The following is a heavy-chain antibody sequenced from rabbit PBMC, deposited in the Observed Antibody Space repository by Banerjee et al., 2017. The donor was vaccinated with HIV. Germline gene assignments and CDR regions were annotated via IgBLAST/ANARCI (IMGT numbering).Heavy chain of an antibody. CDR3: AGGGAGYGWTRLDL. D-gene: IGHD6-1*01. CDR1: GIDFSSYYY. CDR2: IYNGNGNT. J-gene: IGHJ3*01. Sequence: QSLEESGGDLVKPGASLTLTCTASGIDFSSYYYMCWVRQAPGKGLEWIGCIYNGNGNTYYATRAKGRFPISKPSSTTVTLQMTSLTAADTATYFCAGGGAGYGWTRLDLWGQGTLVTVS. V-gene: IGHV1S40*01.